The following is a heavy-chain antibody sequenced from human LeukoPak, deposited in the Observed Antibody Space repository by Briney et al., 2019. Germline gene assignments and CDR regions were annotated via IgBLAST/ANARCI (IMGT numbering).Heavy chain of an antibody. CDR1: GYTFTDYY. D-gene: IGHD4-17*01. CDR3: ATDFENTVTGNWFDP. J-gene: IGHJ5*02. V-gene: IGHV1-69-2*01. Sequence: ASVKISCKVSGYTFTDYYMHWAQQAPGKGLEWMGLVDPEDGETIYAEKFQGRVTITADTSTDTAYMELSSLRSEDTAVYYCATDFENTVTGNWFDPWGQGTLVTVSS. CDR2: VDPEDGET.